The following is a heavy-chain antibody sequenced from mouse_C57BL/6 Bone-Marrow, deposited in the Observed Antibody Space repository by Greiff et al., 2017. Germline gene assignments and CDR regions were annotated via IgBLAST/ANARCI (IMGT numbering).Heavy chain of an antibody. V-gene: IGHV1-55*01. D-gene: IGHD2-10*01. CDR2: IYPGSGST. CDR3: ARPYYCNYGHFDD. CDR1: GYTFNSYW. Sequence: QVQLQQPGAELVMPGASVKMSCKASGYTFNSYWINWVKQRPGQGLEWIGDIYPGSGSTTYNEKFKSKATMTVDTSSSTAYMQLSSLTSEDSAFYYWARPYYCNYGHFDDWGTGTTVTVS. J-gene: IGHJ1*03.